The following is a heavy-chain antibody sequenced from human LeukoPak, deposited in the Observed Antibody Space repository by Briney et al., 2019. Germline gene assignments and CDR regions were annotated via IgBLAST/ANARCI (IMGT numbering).Heavy chain of an antibody. CDR2: IYTSGST. CDR1: GGSISSYY. Sequence: PSETLSLTCTVSGGSISSYYWSWIRQPAGKGLEWIGRIYTSGSTNYNPSLKSRVTMSVDTSKNQFSLKLSSVTAADTAVYYCARRFHRTYYYGSGSSSYYMDVWGKGTTVTVSS. V-gene: IGHV4-4*07. J-gene: IGHJ6*03. D-gene: IGHD3-10*01. CDR3: ARRFHRTYYYGSGSSSYYMDV.